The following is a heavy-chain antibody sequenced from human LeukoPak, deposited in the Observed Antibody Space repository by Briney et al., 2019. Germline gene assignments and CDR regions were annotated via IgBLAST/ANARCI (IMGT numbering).Heavy chain of an antibody. CDR2: IYHSGST. CDR1: GGSISSSSYY. CDR3: ARSVTTKSGGVGDY. J-gene: IGHJ4*02. V-gene: IGHV4-39*07. Sequence: SETLSLTCTVSGGSISSSSYYWGWIRQPPGKGLEWIGSIYHSGSTNYNPSLKSRVTISVDKSKNQFSLKLSSVTAADTAVYYCARSVTTKSGGVGDYWGQGTLVTVSS. D-gene: IGHD2-8*02.